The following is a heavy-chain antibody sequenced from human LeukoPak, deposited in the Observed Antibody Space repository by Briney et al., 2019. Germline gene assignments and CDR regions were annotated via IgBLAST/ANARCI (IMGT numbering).Heavy chain of an antibody. CDR3: ARDLAEGGYYDILTGPDY. J-gene: IGHJ4*02. CDR1: GFTFSSYA. V-gene: IGHV3-30*19. D-gene: IGHD3-9*01. CDR2: ISDDGSNK. Sequence: PGESLRLSCAASGFTFSSYAMHWVRQAPGKGLEWVALISDDGSNKYFADSVKGRFTISRDTSKNTLYLQMNSLRAEDTAVYYCARDLAEGGYYDILTGPDYWGQGTLVTVSS.